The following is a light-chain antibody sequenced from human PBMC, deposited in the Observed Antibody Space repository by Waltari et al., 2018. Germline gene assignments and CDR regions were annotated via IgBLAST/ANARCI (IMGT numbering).Light chain of an antibody. Sequence: QSVLTQPPSASGTPGPRVTIPCSGSSSNIGSNYGHWYQQLPGTAPKLLIYRNNQRPSGVPDRFSGSKAGPSASLAVSGLRSEDEADYYFATWDDRLSGPGVFGGGTKLTVL. CDR1: SSNIGSNY. CDR3: ATWDDRLSGPGV. J-gene: IGLJ3*02. CDR2: RNN. V-gene: IGLV1-47*01.